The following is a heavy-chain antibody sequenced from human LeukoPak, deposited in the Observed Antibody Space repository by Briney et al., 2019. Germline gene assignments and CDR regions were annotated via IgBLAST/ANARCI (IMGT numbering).Heavy chain of an antibody. D-gene: IGHD3-10*01. CDR3: ARDSGMVRGTVDY. CDR1: GNTLTSYY. Sequence: ASVKVSCKSSGNTLTSYYMYWVRQAPGQGLEWMGIINPSGGSTSYAQKFQGRVTMTRDTSTSTVYMELSSLRSEDTAVYYCARDSGMVRGTVDYWGQGTLVTVSS. CDR2: INPSGGST. V-gene: IGHV1-46*01. J-gene: IGHJ4*02.